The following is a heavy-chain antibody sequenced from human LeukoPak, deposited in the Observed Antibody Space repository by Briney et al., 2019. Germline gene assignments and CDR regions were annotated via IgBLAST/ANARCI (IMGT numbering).Heavy chain of an antibody. V-gene: IGHV3-23*01. Sequence: GGSLRLSCAASELTFITYGMTWVRQAPGKGLEWVSAITGSAVSTIYADSVKGRFTISRDNSKNTLYLQMNSLRAEDTAVYYCAKSRLSGINDAFDIWGQGTMVTVSS. J-gene: IGHJ3*02. CDR1: ELTFITYG. CDR2: ITGSAVST. CDR3: AKSRLSGINDAFDI. D-gene: IGHD3-3*01.